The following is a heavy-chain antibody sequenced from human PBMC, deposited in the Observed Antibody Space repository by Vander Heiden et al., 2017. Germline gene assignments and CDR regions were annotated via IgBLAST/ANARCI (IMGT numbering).Heavy chain of an antibody. CDR1: GFTFGSYA. CDR3: AQGSSDWYYRTGTWFDP. D-gene: IGHD6-19*01. J-gene: IGHJ5*02. V-gene: IGHV3-23*01. CDR2: ITYSGDTT. Sequence: EVQLLESGGGLVQPGGSLTRSCAASGFTFGSYAMSWVRQAPGKGLYWVSAITYSGDTTYYTDSVKCRFTISRDNSENMLYLQMNSLRAEDTAVYYCAQGSSDWYYRTGTWFDPWGQGTLVSVSS.